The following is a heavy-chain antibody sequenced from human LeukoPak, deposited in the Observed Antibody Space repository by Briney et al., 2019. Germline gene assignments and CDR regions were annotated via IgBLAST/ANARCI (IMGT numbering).Heavy chain of an antibody. CDR1: GFSFTSYY. Sequence: ASVKVSCKTSGFSFTSYYMHWVRQAPGQGLKWMGMINPSGGSTNYAQEFQGRLTMTRDTSTSTVYMELTSLRSDDTAFYYCARSWWGTDWSLYDNRFDPWGQGTLVTVSS. CDR2: INPSGGST. J-gene: IGHJ5*02. D-gene: IGHD3/OR15-3a*01. V-gene: IGHV1-46*01. CDR3: ARSWWGTDWSLYDNRFDP.